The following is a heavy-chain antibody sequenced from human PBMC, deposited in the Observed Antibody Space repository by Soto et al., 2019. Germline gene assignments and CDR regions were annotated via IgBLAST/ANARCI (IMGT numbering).Heavy chain of an antibody. CDR1: GGSFSGYY. CDR3: ARARGRSSGWGAYYYYGLDV. D-gene: IGHD6-19*01. J-gene: IGHJ6*02. Sequence: QVQLQQWGAGLLKPSETLSLTCAVYGGSFSGYYWTWIRQPPGKGLEWIGQINHGGSTSYNPSLKSRVTMSIDTSKNQFSLRLTSVPAAETGVYYCARARGRSSGWGAYYYYGLDVWGQGTTVTVSS. V-gene: IGHV4-34*01. CDR2: INHGGST.